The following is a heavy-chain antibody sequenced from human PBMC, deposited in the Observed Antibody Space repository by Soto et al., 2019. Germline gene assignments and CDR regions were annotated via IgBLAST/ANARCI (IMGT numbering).Heavy chain of an antibody. CDR2: IYYSGKT. Sequence: SETLSLTCTVSGASIINTSYYWGWIRQSPGKGLEWIGNIYYSGKTYYSPSLKSRVSISVDASRNQFSLRQSSVTAADTAAYHCGRPWGIGLTPPSPWGQRVLVTVSS. D-gene: IGHD6-13*01. J-gene: IGHJ5*02. V-gene: IGHV4-39*01. CDR1: GASIINTSYY. CDR3: GRPWGIGLTPPSP.